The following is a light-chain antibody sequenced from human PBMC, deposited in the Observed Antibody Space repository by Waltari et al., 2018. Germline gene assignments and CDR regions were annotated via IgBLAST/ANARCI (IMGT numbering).Light chain of an antibody. CDR3: GTWDSSLGVWL. J-gene: IGLJ3*02. V-gene: IGLV1-51*02. CDR1: PSTVGGND. CDR2: ETN. Sequence: QSVLTQPPSVSAAAGQKVTISCSGRPSTVGGNDFFWYRQVPGTAPKLLLYETNRRPTGTPDRFSASKSGTSATLGITGLQPGDEAEYYCGTWDSSLGVWLFGGGTRLTVL.